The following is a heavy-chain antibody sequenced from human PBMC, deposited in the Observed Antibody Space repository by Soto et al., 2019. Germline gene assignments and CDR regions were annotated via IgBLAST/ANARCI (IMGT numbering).Heavy chain of an antibody. D-gene: IGHD1-1*01. V-gene: IGHV4-59*01. J-gene: IGHJ6*02. CDR3: ARDGGEIWNNHYYYSDIDV. Sequence: QVQLQESGPGLVKPSETLSLTCTVSGGSISLYYWSWIRQPPGKGLEWIGYIYSNGSTTYNPSLKSRVSRSLGTSKKQFSLKLSSVTAADTAVYYCARDGGEIWNNHYYYSDIDVWGQGTTVTVSS. CDR1: GGSISLYY. CDR2: IYSNGST.